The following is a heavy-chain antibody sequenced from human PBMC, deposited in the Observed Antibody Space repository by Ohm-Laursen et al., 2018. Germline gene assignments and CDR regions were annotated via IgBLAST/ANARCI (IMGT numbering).Heavy chain of an antibody. CDR3: ARHYNSGTYPLDY. V-gene: IGHV4-59*08. Sequence: SDTLSLTCIVSGGSISGYYWSWVRQPPGNGLEWLAWVHYSGNTKYNPSLESRVTISGETSKNQFSLHLYSVTAADTAVYYCARHYNSGTYPLDYWGHGTLVTVSS. D-gene: IGHD3-10*01. CDR1: GGSISGYY. J-gene: IGHJ4*01. CDR2: VHYSGNT.